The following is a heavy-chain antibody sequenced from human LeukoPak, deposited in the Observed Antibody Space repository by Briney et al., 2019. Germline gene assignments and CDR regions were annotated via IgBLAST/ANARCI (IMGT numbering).Heavy chain of an antibody. CDR3: ARERVTMVRGLSGMDV. CDR1: GGSISSYY. CDR2: IYTSGST. J-gene: IGHJ6*02. Sequence: ASETLSLTCTVSGGSISSYYWSWIRQPAGKGLEWIGRIYTSGSTNYNPSLKSRVTMSVDTSKNQFSLKLSSVTAADTAVYYCARERVTMVRGLSGMDVWGQGTTVTVSS. V-gene: IGHV4-4*07. D-gene: IGHD3-10*01.